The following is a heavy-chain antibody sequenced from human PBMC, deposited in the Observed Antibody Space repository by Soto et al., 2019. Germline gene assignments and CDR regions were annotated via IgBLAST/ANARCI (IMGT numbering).Heavy chain of an antibody. CDR2: ISYSGGSI. V-gene: IGHV4-59*12. J-gene: IGHJ4*02. CDR3: ARFWGSYENYFDY. CDR1: GGSINLYY. Sequence: SETLSLTCTVSGGSINLYYWSWLRQPPGKGLEWVASISYSGGSINYSPSLKSRLTISVDTSKDQFSLKLSSVTAADTAVYYCARFWGSYENYFDYWGQGTLVTVSS. D-gene: IGHD3-16*01.